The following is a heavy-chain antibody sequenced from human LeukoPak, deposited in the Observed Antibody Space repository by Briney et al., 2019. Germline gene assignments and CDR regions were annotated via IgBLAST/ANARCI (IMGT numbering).Heavy chain of an antibody. Sequence: AETLSLTCAVYGGSFSGYYWSWIRQPPGKGLEWIGEINHSGSTNYNPSLKSRVTISVDTSKNQFSLKLSSVTAADTAVYYCARDTPDDCSGTSCYIGLDYWGQGTLVTVSS. V-gene: IGHV4-34*01. CDR3: ARDTPDDCSGTSCYIGLDY. D-gene: IGHD2-2*02. J-gene: IGHJ4*02. CDR1: GGSFSGYY. CDR2: INHSGST.